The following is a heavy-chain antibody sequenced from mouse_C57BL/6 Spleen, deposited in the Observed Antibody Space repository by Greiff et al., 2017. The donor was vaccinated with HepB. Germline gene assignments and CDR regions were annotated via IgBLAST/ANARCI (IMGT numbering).Heavy chain of an antibody. V-gene: IGHV1-66*01. Sequence: VQLQQSGPELVKPGASVKISCKASGYSFTSYYIHWVKQRPGQGLEWIGWIYPGSGNTKYNEKFKGKATLTADTSSSTAYMQLSSLTSEDSAVYYCARSYSYYTSFYFDYWGQGTTLTVSS. CDR2: IYPGSGNT. D-gene: IGHD2-12*01. J-gene: IGHJ2*01. CDR1: GYSFTSYY. CDR3: ARSYSYYTSFYFDY.